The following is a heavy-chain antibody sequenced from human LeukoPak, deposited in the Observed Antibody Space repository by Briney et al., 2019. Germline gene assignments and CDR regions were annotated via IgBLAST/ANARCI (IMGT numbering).Heavy chain of an antibody. J-gene: IGHJ3*02. CDR2: FDPEDGET. CDR1: GYTLTELS. Sequence: ASVKVSCKVSGYTLTELSMHWLRQAPGKGLEWMGGFDPEDGETIYAQKFQGRVTMTEDTSTDTAYMELSSLRSGDTAVYYCATRGMYSSSLHAFDIWGQGTMVTVSS. V-gene: IGHV1-24*01. CDR3: ATRGMYSSSLHAFDI. D-gene: IGHD6-13*01.